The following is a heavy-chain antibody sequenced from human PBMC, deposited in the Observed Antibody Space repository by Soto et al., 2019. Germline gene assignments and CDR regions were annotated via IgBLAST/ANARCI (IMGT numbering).Heavy chain of an antibody. V-gene: IGHV3-33*01. Sequence: QVQLVESGGGVVQPGRSLGLSCTASGFTFSNYAMHWVRQAPGKGLEWVAVVWYDGGNKYYADSVKGRFTISGDKSDNILYLQMNSPRVEDTAVYYCARGGAGRYMYYFDYWGQGTLVTVSS. CDR3: ARGGAGRYMYYFDY. D-gene: IGHD1-26*01. CDR2: VWYDGGNK. CDR1: GFTFSNYA. J-gene: IGHJ4*02.